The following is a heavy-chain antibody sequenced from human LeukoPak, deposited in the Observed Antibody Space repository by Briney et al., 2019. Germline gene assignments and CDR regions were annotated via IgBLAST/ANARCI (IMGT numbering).Heavy chain of an antibody. D-gene: IGHD2-15*01. CDR2: IYYSGST. CDR1: GGSISSSSYY. J-gene: IGHJ3*02. V-gene: IGHV4-39*01. CDR3: ARPYSSLARSAFDI. Sequence: TSETLSLTCTVSGGSISSSSYYWGWIRQPPGKGLEWIGSIYYSGSTYYNPSLKSRVTISVDTSKTPFSLKLSSVTAADTAVYYCARPYSSLARSAFDIWGRGTMVTVSS.